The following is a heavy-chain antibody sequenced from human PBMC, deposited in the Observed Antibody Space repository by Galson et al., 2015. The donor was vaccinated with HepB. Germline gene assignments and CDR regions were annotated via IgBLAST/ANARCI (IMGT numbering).Heavy chain of an antibody. J-gene: IGHJ4*02. CDR2: ISSNGGST. CDR1: GFTFSSYA. V-gene: IGHV3-64D*06. CDR3: VKTPHCSSTSCRVFDY. Sequence: SLRLSCAASGFTFSSYAMHWVRQAPGKGLEYVSAISSNGGSTYYADSVKGRFTISRDNSKNTLYLQMSSLRAEDTAVYYCVKTPHCSSTSCRVFDYWGQGTLVTVSS. D-gene: IGHD2-2*01.